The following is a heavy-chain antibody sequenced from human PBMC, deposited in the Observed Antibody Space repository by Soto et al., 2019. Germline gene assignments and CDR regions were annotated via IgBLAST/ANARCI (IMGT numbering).Heavy chain of an antibody. J-gene: IGHJ6*04. CDR1: GYNFTSYC. V-gene: IGHV5-10-1*01. Sequence: SLKISWRVSGYNFTSYCSSWVRQMPGKGLEWMGRIDPSDSYTNYSPSFQGHVTISADKSISTAYLQWSSLKASDTAMYYCARLNSSRSGSYDYGMDVWGEGTTVTVSS. D-gene: IGHD3-10*01. CDR3: ARLNSSRSGSYDYGMDV. CDR2: IDPSDSYT.